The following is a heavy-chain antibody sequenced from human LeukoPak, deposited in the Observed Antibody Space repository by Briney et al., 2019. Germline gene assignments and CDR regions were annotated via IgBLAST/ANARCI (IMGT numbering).Heavy chain of an antibody. V-gene: IGHV4-61*08. CDR1: GGSISSGGYS. Sequence: SETLSLTCAVSGGSISSGGYSWSWIRQPPGKGLEWIGYIYYSGSTNYNPSLKSRVTISVDTSKNQFSLKLSSVTAADTAVYYCARAGDYERWFDPWGQGTLVTVSS. J-gene: IGHJ5*02. CDR2: IYYSGST. D-gene: IGHD4-17*01. CDR3: ARAGDYERWFDP.